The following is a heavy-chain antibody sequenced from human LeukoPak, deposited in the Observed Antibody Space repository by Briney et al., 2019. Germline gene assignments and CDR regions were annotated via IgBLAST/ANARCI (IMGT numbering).Heavy chain of an antibody. V-gene: IGHV3-33*08. CDR3: ARDWAHLDAFDI. Sequence: GGSLRLSCAVSGFTFSSYRMNWVRQAPGKGLEWVAVIWYDGSNKYYADSVKGRFTISRDNSKNTLYLQMNSLRAEDTAVYYCARDWAHLDAFDIWGQGTMVTVSS. D-gene: IGHD3-16*01. J-gene: IGHJ3*02. CDR1: GFTFSSYR. CDR2: IWYDGSNK.